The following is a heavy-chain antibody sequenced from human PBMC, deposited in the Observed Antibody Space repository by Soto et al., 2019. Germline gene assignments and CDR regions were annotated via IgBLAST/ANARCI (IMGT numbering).Heavy chain of an antibody. J-gene: IGHJ6*02. V-gene: IGHV3-9*01. CDR3: AKDKWELLQGYYYGMDV. D-gene: IGHD1-26*01. CDR2: ISWNSGSI. CDR1: GLTFDDYA. Sequence: SLRLSCAASGLTFDDYAMHWVRQAPGKGLEWVSGISWNSGSIGYADSVKGRFTISRDNAKNSLYLQMNSLRAEDTALYYCAKDKWELLQGYYYGMDVWGQGTTVTVSS.